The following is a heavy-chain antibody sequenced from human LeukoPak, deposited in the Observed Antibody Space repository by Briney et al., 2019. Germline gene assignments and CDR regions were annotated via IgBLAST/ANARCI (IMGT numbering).Heavy chain of an antibody. CDR3: ARDPYDFWSGFDY. CDR1: GFTFSSYW. D-gene: IGHD3-3*01. J-gene: IGHJ4*02. Sequence: GGSLRLSCAASGFTFSSYWMSWVRQAPGKGLEWVANIKEDGNEKYYVDSVKGRFTISRDNAKNSLHLQMNSLRAGDTAVYYCARDPYDFWSGFDYWGQGTLVTVSS. V-gene: IGHV3-7*01. CDR2: IKEDGNEK.